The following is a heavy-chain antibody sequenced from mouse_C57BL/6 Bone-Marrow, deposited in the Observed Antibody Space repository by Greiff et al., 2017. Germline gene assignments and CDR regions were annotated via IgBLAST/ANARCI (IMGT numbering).Heavy chain of an antibody. CDR3: TTGTSHYYAMDY. Sequence: VQLQQSGAELVRPGASVKLSCTASGFNIKDDYMHWVQQRPEQGLEWIGWIDPENGDTEYASKFQGKATITADTSSNTAYLQLSSLTSEDTAVFYCTTGTSHYYAMDYWGQGTSVTVSS. J-gene: IGHJ4*01. CDR2: IDPENGDT. V-gene: IGHV14-4*01. D-gene: IGHD4-1*01. CDR1: GFNIKDDY.